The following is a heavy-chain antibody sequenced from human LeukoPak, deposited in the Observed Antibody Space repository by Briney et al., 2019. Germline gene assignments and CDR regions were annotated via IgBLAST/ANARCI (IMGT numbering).Heavy chain of an antibody. Sequence: SVKVSCKASGGTFDNSAINWVRQTPGQGLEWMGRIIPILNIPNYAQKLQGRVTIAADKSTSTAYMELSSLRSDDTAVYYCAREKMEVGYYGLDVWGQGTTVTVSS. CDR2: IIPILNIP. D-gene: IGHD1-1*01. V-gene: IGHV1-69*04. J-gene: IGHJ6*02. CDR3: AREKMEVGYYGLDV. CDR1: GGTFDNSA.